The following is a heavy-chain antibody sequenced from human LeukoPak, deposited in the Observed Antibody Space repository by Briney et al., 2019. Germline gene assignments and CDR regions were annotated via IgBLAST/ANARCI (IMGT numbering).Heavy chain of an antibody. Sequence: GRSLRLSCAASGFTFSSYAMHWVRQAPGKGLEWVAVISYDGSNKYYADSVKGRFTISRDNSKNTLYLQMNSLRAEDTAVYYCARTIQLGYCSSTSCYSLGYWGQGTLVTVSS. CDR1: GFTFSSYA. D-gene: IGHD2-2*01. CDR3: ARTIQLGYCSSTSCYSLGY. CDR2: ISYDGSNK. J-gene: IGHJ4*02. V-gene: IGHV3-30-3*01.